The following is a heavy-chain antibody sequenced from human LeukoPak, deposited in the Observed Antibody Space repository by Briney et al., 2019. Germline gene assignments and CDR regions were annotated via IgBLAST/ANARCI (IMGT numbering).Heavy chain of an antibody. V-gene: IGHV1-8*01. D-gene: IGHD2-2*01. CDR2: MNPDSGST. CDR1: GYTFSNYD. CDR3: TRAIRHQLLSDY. J-gene: IGHJ4*02. Sequence: ASVKVSCKASGYTFSNYDITWVRQATGQGPEWMGWMNPDSGSTGYTQKFQGRVTMTRDNSITTAYMELSSLRFEDTAVYYCTRAIRHQLLSDYWGQGTLVAVSS.